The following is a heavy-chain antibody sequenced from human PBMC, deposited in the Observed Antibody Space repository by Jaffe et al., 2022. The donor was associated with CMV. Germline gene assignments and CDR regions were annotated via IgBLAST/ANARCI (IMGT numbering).Heavy chain of an antibody. CDR3: AKGTSASGYSGLDY. D-gene: IGHD2-2*01. CDR1: GFTFSNYA. Sequence: EVQLLESGGDLVQPGGSLRLSCAASGFTFSNYAMTWVRQAPGKGLDWVSVISGSDGSTYYADSVRGRFTISRDNSKNTLYLQMNSLRAEDTALYYCAKGTSASGYSGLDYWGQGTPVTVSS. V-gene: IGHV3-23*01. J-gene: IGHJ4*02. CDR2: ISGSDGST.